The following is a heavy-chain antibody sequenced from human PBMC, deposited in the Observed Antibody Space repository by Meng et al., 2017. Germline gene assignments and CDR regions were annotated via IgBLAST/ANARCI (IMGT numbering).Heavy chain of an antibody. CDR2: INSDGSST. CDR3: AREIVVVQDDSYDYGMDV. CDR1: GFTFSSYW. V-gene: IGHV3-74*01. Sequence: GESLKISCAASGFTFSSYWMRWVRQAPGKGLVWVSRINSDGSSTSYADSVKGRFTISRDNAKNTLYLQMNSLRAEDTAVYYCAREIVVVQDDSYDYGMDVWGRGTTVTVSS. J-gene: IGHJ6*02. D-gene: IGHD2-2*01.